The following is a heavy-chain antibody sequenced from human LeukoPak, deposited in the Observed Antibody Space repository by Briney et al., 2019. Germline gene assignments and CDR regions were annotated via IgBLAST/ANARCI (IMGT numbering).Heavy chain of an antibody. D-gene: IGHD6-13*01. CDR1: GGSFSGYF. V-gene: IGHV4-59*08. Sequence: PSETLSLTCAVYGGSFSGYFWSWIRQPPGKGLEWIGYIYYSGSTNYNPSLKSRVTISVDTSKNQFSLKLSSVTAADTAVYYCARHGAYSSSWYGDAFDIWGQGTMVTVSS. CDR2: IYYSGST. J-gene: IGHJ3*02. CDR3: ARHGAYSSSWYGDAFDI.